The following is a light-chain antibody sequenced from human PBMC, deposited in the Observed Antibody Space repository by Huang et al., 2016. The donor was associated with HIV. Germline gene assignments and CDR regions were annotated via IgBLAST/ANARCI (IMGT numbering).Light chain of an antibody. J-gene: IGKJ1*01. V-gene: IGKV3-15*01. CDR2: DAS. Sequence: EVVMTQSPVTLSVAPGERATLSCRASQSVNNKLAWFQQKPGQAPRLLIHDASIRATGIPYRISGSGSGTEFTLTISSLQSEDFAVYYCQQYNNWPPWTFGQGTKVEIK. CDR1: QSVNNK. CDR3: QQYNNWPPWT.